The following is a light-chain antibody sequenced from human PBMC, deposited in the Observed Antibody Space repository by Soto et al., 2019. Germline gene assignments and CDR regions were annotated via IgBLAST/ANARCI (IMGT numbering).Light chain of an antibody. CDR3: HQYNNFPWT. J-gene: IGKJ1*01. V-gene: IGKV1-5*01. Sequence: DIPVTQSPTTLSASAGDRVTITCRASQNIGGQLAWYQQKPGKAPKLLIYEASSLESGVPSRFSGSGSGTEFTLTISSLQSDEFATYYCHQYNNFPWTFGQGTKVEMK. CDR1: QNIGGQ. CDR2: EAS.